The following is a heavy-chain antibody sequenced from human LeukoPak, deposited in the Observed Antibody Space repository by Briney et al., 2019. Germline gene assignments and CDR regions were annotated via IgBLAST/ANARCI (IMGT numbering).Heavy chain of an antibody. CDR3: AKFDSSGYPRAPLGY. V-gene: IGHV3-23*01. D-gene: IGHD3-22*01. Sequence: GGSLRLSCAASGFTFSSYAMSWVRQAPGKGVEWVSAISGSGGSTSYADSVKGRFTISRDNSKNTLYLQMNSLRAEDTAVYYCAKFDSSGYPRAPLGYWGQGTLVTVSS. CDR2: ISGSGGST. J-gene: IGHJ4*02. CDR1: GFTFSSYA.